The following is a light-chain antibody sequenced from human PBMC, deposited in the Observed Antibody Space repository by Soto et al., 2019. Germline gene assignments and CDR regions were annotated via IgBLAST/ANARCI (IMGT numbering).Light chain of an antibody. CDR3: QQYNTWPLT. V-gene: IGKV3-15*01. Sequence: EIVMTQSPATLSVSPGERATLSCRASQSIYSNLAWYQQKPGQAPSLLIYAASTRATGIPARFSGSGYGKEFTLTVSSLQSVDFAVYSCQQYNTWPLTFGGGTNVEIK. CDR1: QSIYSN. J-gene: IGKJ4*01. CDR2: AAS.